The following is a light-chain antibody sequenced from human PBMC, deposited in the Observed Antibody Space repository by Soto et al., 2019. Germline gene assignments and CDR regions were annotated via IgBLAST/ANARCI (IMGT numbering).Light chain of an antibody. J-gene: IGKJ5*01. V-gene: IGKV3-11*01. CDR3: QQRSSWPLT. CDR2: SVS. CDR1: QRVGRSY. Sequence: ELVLTQSTVTLSLSPGERSTLSCMASQRVGRSYLAWYQQKPGQAPRLLISSVSNRATGITDRFSGGGSGTDFTLTISSLEPEDFAIYYCQQRSSWPLTFGQGTRLEI.